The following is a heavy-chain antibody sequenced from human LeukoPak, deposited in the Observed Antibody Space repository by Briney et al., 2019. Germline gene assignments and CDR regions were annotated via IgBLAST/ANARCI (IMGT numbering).Heavy chain of an antibody. V-gene: IGHV1-69*04. J-gene: IGHJ4*02. Sequence: GASVKVSCKASGGTFSSYAISWVRQAPGQGLEWMGRIIPILGIANYAQKFQGRVTITADKSTSTAYMELSSLRSEDAAVYYCARDPNRRDWQPQSWGQGTLVTVSS. CDR1: GGTFSSYA. D-gene: IGHD5-24*01. CDR3: ARDPNRRDWQPQS. CDR2: IIPILGIA.